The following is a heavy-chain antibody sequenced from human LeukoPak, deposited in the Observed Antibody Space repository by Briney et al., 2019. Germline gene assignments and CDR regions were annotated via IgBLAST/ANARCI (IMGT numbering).Heavy chain of an antibody. Sequence: ASVKVFCRASGGTFSSYAISWVRQAPGQGLEWMGGIIPIFGTANYAQKFQGRVTITADESTSTAYMELSSLRSEDTAVYYCARDEGVVSDPWGQGTLVTVSS. D-gene: IGHD2-2*01. CDR1: GGTFSSYA. CDR2: IIPIFGTA. J-gene: IGHJ5*02. V-gene: IGHV1-69*13. CDR3: ARDEGVVSDP.